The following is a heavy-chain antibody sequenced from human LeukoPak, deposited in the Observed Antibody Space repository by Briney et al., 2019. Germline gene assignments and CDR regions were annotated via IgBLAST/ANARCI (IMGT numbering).Heavy chain of an antibody. Sequence: SETLSLPCSVSDDSITMYYWTWIRHPPGKGRECIGYVDHTGSNNFNPSLNGRVSIPRDTSKNQFSLKLSSVTAADTAVYYCAISHSYGDYWGQGTLVTVSS. CDR3: AISHSYGDY. CDR1: DDSITMYY. V-gene: IGHV4-59*12. J-gene: IGHJ4*02. CDR2: VDHTGSN. D-gene: IGHD5-18*01.